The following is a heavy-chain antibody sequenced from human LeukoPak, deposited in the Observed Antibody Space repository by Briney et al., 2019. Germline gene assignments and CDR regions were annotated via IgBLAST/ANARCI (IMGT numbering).Heavy chain of an antibody. CDR1: GGSISSSSYY. J-gene: IGHJ6*03. CDR3: ARGEQQLVPSYYYYYMDV. D-gene: IGHD6-13*01. CDR2: IYYSGST. Sequence: SETLSLTCTVSGGSISSSSYYWGWIRQPPGKGLEWIGSIYYSGSTYYNPSLKSRVTISVDTSKNQFSLKLSSVTAADTAVYYCARGEQQLVPSYYYYYMDVWGKGTTVTVSS. V-gene: IGHV4-39*07.